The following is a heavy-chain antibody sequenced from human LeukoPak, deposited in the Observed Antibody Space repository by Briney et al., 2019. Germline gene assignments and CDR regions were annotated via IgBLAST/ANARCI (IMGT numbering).Heavy chain of an antibody. J-gene: IGHJ4*02. CDR1: GGSINNYY. Sequence: SETLSLTCIVSGGSINNYYWSWIRQPARKGLEWIGRFYTGGTTNYNPSLKSRVTISVDTSKNQFSLRLSSVTTADTAVYYCARDPNSALWGQGTLVTVSS. D-gene: IGHD4-23*01. CDR3: ARDPNSAL. CDR2: FYTGGTT. V-gene: IGHV4-4*07.